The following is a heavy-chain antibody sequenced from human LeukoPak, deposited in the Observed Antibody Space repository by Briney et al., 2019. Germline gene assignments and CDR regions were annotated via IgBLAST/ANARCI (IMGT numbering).Heavy chain of an antibody. J-gene: IGHJ3*02. Sequence: SETLSLTCTVSGYSITSGYCWGWIRQPPGKGLEWIGSIYHSGSTYYNPSLKSRVTILVDTSKNQFSLKLSSVTAADTAVYYCARDCPLTGEGGYDAFDIWGQGTMVTVSS. D-gene: IGHD7-27*01. CDR3: ARDCPLTGEGGYDAFDI. CDR1: GYSITSGYC. CDR2: IYHSGST. V-gene: IGHV4-38-2*02.